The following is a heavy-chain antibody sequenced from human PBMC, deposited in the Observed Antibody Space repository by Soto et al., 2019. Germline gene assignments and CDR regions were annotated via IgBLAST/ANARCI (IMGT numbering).Heavy chain of an antibody. J-gene: IGHJ4*02. CDR2: IYNSGTT. D-gene: IGHD4-17*01. Sequence: SETLSLTCTVSGGSITNDNYYWAWIRQHPGKGLEWIGYIYNSGTTYYNPSLKSRVTISVDTSKNQFSLKLTSVTAADTAVYYCASGLVTTLHYWGQGTLVTVSS. V-gene: IGHV4-31*03. CDR3: ASGLVTTLHY. CDR1: GGSITNDNYY.